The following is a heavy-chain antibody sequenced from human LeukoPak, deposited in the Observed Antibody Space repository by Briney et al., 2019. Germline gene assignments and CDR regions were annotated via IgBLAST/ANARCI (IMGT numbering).Heavy chain of an antibody. CDR2: IKQDGSEA. CDR3: AELGITMIGGV. CDR1: GFTFTTDW. Sequence: GGSLRLSCAASGFTFTTDWMSWVRQAPGKGLEWVANIKQDGSEAHYVDSLRGRFTISRENAKNSLYLQMNSLRAEDTAVYYCAELGITMIGGVWGKGTTVTISS. D-gene: IGHD3-10*02. J-gene: IGHJ6*04. V-gene: IGHV3-7*01.